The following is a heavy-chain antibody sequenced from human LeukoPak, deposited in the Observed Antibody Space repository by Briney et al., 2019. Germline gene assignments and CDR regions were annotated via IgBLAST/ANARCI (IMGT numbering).Heavy chain of an antibody. J-gene: IGHJ4*02. D-gene: IGHD6-6*01. V-gene: IGHV1-2*02. CDR3: ARGDYSSSSTDY. CDR2: INPNSGGT. Sequence: ASVKVSCKASGYTFTSYYMHWVRQAPGQGLEWMGWINPNSGGTNYAQKFQGRVTMTRDTSISTAYMELSRLRSDDTAVYYCARGDYSSSSTDYWGQGTLVTVSS. CDR1: GYTFTSYY.